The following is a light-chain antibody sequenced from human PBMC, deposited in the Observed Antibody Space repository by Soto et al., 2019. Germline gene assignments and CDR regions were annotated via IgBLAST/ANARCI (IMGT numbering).Light chain of an antibody. J-gene: IGKJ5*01. CDR2: GAS. CDR1: QSVSSRY. Sequence: EIVLTQSPGTLSLSPGERATLSCRASQSVSSRYLAWYQQKPGQAPRLLIYGASSRATGIPDRFSGSGSATDFALTISSLETEDFEVYYCQQYGSSPWISFGQGTRLEIK. CDR3: QQYGSSPWIS. V-gene: IGKV3-20*01.